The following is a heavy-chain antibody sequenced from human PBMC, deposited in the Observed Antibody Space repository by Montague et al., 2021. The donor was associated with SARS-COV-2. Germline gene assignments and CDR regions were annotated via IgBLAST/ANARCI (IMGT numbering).Heavy chain of an antibody. CDR3: ARQLPSYCATNKCYPDDFDG. V-gene: IGHV4-39*01. D-gene: IGHD2-8*01. CDR1: GGSISSSGYY. J-gene: IGHJ4*03. CDR2: ISYTGRT. Sequence: SETLSLTCTVSGGSISSSGYYWGWIRQSPGKGLEWIGSISYTGRTYYNPSLRSRVSFSMDTSKNQFSLSLSSVAVADTAVYFCARQLPSYCATNKCYPDDFDGWGQGALVTVSS.